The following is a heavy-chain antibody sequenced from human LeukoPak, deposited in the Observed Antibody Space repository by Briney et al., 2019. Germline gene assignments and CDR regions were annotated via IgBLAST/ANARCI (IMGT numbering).Heavy chain of an antibody. D-gene: IGHD3-10*01. CDR2: IIPIFGTA. CDR1: GGTFSSYA. Sequence: SVKVSCKASGGTFSSYAISWVRQAPGQGLEWMGGIIPIFGTANYAQKFQGRVTITADESTSTAYMELSSLGSEDTAVYYCAREPPAYYGSAPNYYYYGMDVWGQGTTVTVSS. J-gene: IGHJ6*02. CDR3: AREPPAYYGSAPNYYYYGMDV. V-gene: IGHV1-69*13.